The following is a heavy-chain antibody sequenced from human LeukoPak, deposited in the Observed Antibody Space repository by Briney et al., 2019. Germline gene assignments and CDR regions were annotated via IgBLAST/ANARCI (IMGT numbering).Heavy chain of an antibody. V-gene: IGHV4-59*08. J-gene: IGHJ3*01. D-gene: IGHD6-13*01. CDR2: IYYSGST. CDR3: ARHDGSSWYYAFDV. Sequence: SEALSLTCTVSGVSISSYYWSWIRQPPGKGLEWIGYIYYSGSTNYSPSLKSRVTISLDTSKNQFSLKLSSVTTADTAVYYCARHDGSSWYYAFDVWGQGTMVTVSS. CDR1: GVSISSYY.